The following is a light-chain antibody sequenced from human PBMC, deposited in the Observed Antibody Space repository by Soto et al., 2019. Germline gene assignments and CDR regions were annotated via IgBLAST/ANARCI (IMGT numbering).Light chain of an antibody. V-gene: IGLV2-23*02. CDR2: EVS. J-gene: IGLJ1*01. Sequence: LTQPASVSGSPGPSITISCTGASSDVGAYNLVSWYQQHPGKAPKLMISEVSQRPSGVSNRFSGSKSGNAASLTISGLQAEDEADYYCCSYAGGSTLYVFGTGTKVTVL. CDR3: CSYAGGSTLYV. CDR1: SSDVGAYNL.